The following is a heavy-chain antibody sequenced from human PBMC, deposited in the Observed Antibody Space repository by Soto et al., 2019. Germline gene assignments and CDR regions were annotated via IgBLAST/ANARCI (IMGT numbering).Heavy chain of an antibody. CDR2: ISYDGSNK. J-gene: IGHJ6*02. CDR3: AREFGDCSSTSCYYYYYGMDV. D-gene: IGHD2-2*01. V-gene: IGHV3-30*04. CDR1: GFTFSSYA. Sequence: GGSLRLSCAASGFTFSSYAMHWVRQAPGKGLEWVAVISYDGSNKYYADSVKGRFTISRDNSKNTLYLQMNSLRAEDTAVYYCAREFGDCSSTSCYYYYYGMDVWGQGTTVTVSS.